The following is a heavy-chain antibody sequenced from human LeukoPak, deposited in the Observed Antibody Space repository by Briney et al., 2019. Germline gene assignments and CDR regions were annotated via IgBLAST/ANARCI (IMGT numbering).Heavy chain of an antibody. CDR1: GFTFSSYW. V-gene: IGHV3-7*01. J-gene: IGHJ4*02. CDR2: IRMDGGEQ. CDR3: ARDKGYNSAY. Sequence: GGSLRLSCAASGFTFSSYWMTWVRQTPGKGLEWVANIRMDGGEQYYMDSVEGRFTISRDNAKNSLNLQMYSLRPEDTAVYYCARDKGYNSAYWGRGTLVTVSS. D-gene: IGHD5-24*01.